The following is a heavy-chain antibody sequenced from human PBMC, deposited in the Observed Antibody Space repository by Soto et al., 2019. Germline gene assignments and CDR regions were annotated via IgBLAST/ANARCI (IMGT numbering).Heavy chain of an antibody. Sequence: PSETLSLTCAVYGGSFSGYYWSWIRQPPGKGLEWIGEINHSGSTNYNPSLKSRVTISVDTSKNQFSLKLSSVTAADTALYYCARGGLGYYYSMDVWGQGTTVTVS. D-gene: IGHD3-9*01. CDR2: INHSGST. CDR3: ARGGLGYYYSMDV. J-gene: IGHJ6*02. CDR1: GGSFSGYY. V-gene: IGHV4-34*01.